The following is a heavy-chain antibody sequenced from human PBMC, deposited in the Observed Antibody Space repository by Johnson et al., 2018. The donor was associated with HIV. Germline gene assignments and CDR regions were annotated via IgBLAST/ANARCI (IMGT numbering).Heavy chain of an antibody. Sequence: VQLVESGGGLVQPGGSLRLSCAASGFTVSSNYMSWVRQAPGKGLEWVSVIYRGGSTYYEDSVKGIFTIPRDKSKNTLYLQMHSLRAEDTAVYYCARDANRRLRPMTDDIDDAFDIWGQGTMVTVSS. J-gene: IGHJ3*02. CDR3: ARDANRRLRPMTDDIDDAFDI. CDR2: IYRGGST. CDR1: GFTVSSNY. V-gene: IGHV3-66*01. D-gene: IGHD4-17*01.